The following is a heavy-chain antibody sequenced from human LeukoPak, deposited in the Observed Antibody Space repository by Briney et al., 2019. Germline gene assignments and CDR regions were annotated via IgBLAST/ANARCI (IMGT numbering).Heavy chain of an antibody. J-gene: IGHJ3*02. D-gene: IGHD3-10*01. CDR1: GGSISSSSYY. Sequence: SETLSLTCTVSGGSISSSSYYCGWIRQPPGKGLEWIGSIYYSGSTYYNPSLKSRVTISADTSKNQFSLKLSSVTAADTAVYYCARGEGWFGRIGAFDIWDQGTMVTVSS. CDR2: IYYSGST. CDR3: ARGEGWFGRIGAFDI. V-gene: IGHV4-39*07.